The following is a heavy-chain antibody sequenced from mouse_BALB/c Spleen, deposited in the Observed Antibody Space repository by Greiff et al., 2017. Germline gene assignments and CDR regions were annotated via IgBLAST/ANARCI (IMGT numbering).Heavy chain of an antibody. CDR1: GYTFTSYY. J-gene: IGHJ1*01. D-gene: IGHD1-1*01. CDR2: INPSNGGT. V-gene: IGHV1S81*02. CDR3: TRSVNYGSRKGGYWYFDV. Sequence: QVQLQQSGAELVKPGASVKLSCKASGYTFTSYYMYWVKQRPGQGLEWIGEINPSNGGTNFNEKFKSKATLTVDKSSSTAYMQLSSLTSEDSAVYYCTRSVNYGSRKGGYWYFDVWGAGTTVTVSS.